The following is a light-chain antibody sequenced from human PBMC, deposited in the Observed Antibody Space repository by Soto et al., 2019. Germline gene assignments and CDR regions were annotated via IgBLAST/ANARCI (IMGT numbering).Light chain of an antibody. CDR3: SSYTSNKTGV. CDR2: AVS. Sequence: QSALTQPASVSGSPGQSITISCTGTSSDVGGYNHVSWYQQHPGKAPKLMIYAVSNRPSGVSNRFSGSKSGNMASLTISGLQAEDEADYYCSSYTSNKTGVFGGGTKLTVL. V-gene: IGLV2-14*01. J-gene: IGLJ2*01. CDR1: SSDVGGYNH.